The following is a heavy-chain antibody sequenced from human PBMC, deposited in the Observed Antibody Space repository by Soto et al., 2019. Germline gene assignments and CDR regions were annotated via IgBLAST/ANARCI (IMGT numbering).Heavy chain of an antibody. CDR1: GFTFTRHA. D-gene: IGHD3-10*02. V-gene: IGHV3-33*08. CDR3: ARDKFIGSYYIRGVTYIFDS. Sequence: QVQLVESGGGVVQPGGSLRLSCSASGFTFTRHALHWVRQAPGRGLKWVAVISSNSVSRYYADSVKGRFTVSRDNAKNSLYLQMNSLRDEDTAVYYCARDKFIGSYYIRGVTYIFDSWGQGTQVTVSS. CDR2: ISSNSVSR. J-gene: IGHJ4*02.